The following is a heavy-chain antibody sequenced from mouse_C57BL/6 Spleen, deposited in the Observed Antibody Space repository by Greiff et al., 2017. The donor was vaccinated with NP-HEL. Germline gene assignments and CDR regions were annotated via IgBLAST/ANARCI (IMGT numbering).Heavy chain of an antibody. V-gene: IGHV5-16*01. Sequence: EVQVVESEGGLVQPGSSMKLSCTASGFTFSDYYMAWVRQVPEKGLEWVANINYDGSSTYYLDSLKSRFIISRDNAKNILYLQMSSLKSEDTATYYCAREGFTTVVAPYWYFDVWGTGTTVTVSS. CDR1: GFTFSDYY. J-gene: IGHJ1*03. CDR2: INYDGSST. CDR3: AREGFTTVVAPYWYFDV. D-gene: IGHD1-1*01.